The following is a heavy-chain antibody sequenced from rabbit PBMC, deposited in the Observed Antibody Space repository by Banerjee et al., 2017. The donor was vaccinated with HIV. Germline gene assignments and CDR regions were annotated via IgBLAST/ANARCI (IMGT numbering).Heavy chain of an antibody. CDR2: IYTGTGT. V-gene: IGHV1S45*01. Sequence: QEQLEESGGDLVKPEGSLTLTCKASGIDFSSYYYMCWVRQAPGKGLEWIGCIYTGTGTWYASWVNGRFTISKTSSTTVTLQMTSLTAADTATYFCARWAGYFYYFNLWGPGTLVTVS. D-gene: IGHD1-1*01. CDR1: GIDFSSYYY. J-gene: IGHJ4*01. CDR3: ARWAGYFYYFNL.